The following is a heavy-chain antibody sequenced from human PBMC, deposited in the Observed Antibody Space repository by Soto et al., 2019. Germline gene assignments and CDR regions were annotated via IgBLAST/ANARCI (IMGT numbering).Heavy chain of an antibody. CDR3: AKDLHYGAYEDYFDY. D-gene: IGHD4-17*01. J-gene: IGHJ4*02. V-gene: IGHV3-30*18. CDR1: GFTFSSYG. Sequence: GGSLRLSCAASGFTFSSYGMHWVRQAPGKGLEWVAVISYGGSDKYYADSVKGRFTISRDNSKNTLYLQMNSLRAEDTAVYYCAKDLHYGAYEDYFDYWGQGTLVTVSS. CDR2: ISYGGSDK.